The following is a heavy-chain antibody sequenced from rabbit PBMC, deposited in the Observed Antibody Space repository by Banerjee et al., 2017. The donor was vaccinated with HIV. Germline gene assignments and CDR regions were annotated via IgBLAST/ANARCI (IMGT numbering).Heavy chain of an antibody. J-gene: IGHJ6*01. D-gene: IGHD8-1*01. CDR1: GVSFSRNYY. CDR3: ARDSGSSFSSYGMDL. Sequence: QSLEESGGDLVKPGASLTLTCTASGVSFSRNYYMCWVRQAPGKGLEWIACIDSGSSGFTYFASWAKGRFTISKTSSTTVTLQMTSLTAADTATYFCARDSGSSFSSYGMDLWGQGTLVTVS. CDR2: IDSGSSGFT. V-gene: IGHV1S40*01.